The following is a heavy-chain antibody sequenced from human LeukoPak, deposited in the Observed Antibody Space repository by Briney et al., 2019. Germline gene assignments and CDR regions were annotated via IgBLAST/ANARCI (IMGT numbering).Heavy chain of an antibody. D-gene: IGHD3-9*01. CDR2: INHSGST. Sequence: SETLSLTCAVYGGSFSGYYWSWIRRPPGKGLEWIGEINHSGSTNYNPSLKSRVTISVDTSKNQFPLKLSSVTAADTAVYYCARGGLRYFDWLSVPLDYWGQGTLVTVSS. CDR3: ARGGLRYFDWLSVPLDY. V-gene: IGHV4-34*01. CDR1: GGSFSGYY. J-gene: IGHJ4*02.